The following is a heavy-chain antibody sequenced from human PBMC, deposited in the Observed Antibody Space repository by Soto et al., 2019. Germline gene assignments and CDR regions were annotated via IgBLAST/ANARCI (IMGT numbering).Heavy chain of an antibody. V-gene: IGHV3-23*01. D-gene: IGHD1-7*01. CDR2: SSATGAGT. CDR1: GYSISSGYY. CDR3: AKDRRAGGNYGFYSDF. Sequence: ETLSLTCAVSGYSISSGYYWGWVRQAPGKGLEWVSFSSATGAGTYYADSVKGRFTISRDNSKNTLYLQMSSLRADDTAVYYCAKDRRAGGNYGFYSDFWGQGALVTVS. J-gene: IGHJ4*02.